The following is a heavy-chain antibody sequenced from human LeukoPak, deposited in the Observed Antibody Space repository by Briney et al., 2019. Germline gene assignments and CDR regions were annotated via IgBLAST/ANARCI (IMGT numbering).Heavy chain of an antibody. Sequence: PSETLSLTCAVYGGSFSGYYWSWIRQPPGKGLEWIGEINHSGSTNYNPSLKSRVTISVDTSKNQFSLKLSSVTAADTAVYYCARAPTRYYYGSGSRTGRDYWGQGSLVTVSP. V-gene: IGHV4-34*01. J-gene: IGHJ4*02. D-gene: IGHD3-10*01. CDR2: INHSGST. CDR3: ARAPTRYYYGSGSRTGRDY. CDR1: GGSFSGYY.